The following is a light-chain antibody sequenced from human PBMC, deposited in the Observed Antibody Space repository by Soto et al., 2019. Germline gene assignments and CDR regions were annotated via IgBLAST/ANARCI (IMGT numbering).Light chain of an antibody. V-gene: IGKV3-20*01. J-gene: IGKJ1*01. Sequence: EIGLTQSPCTLSLSPGERATISCRASQSVSSNYLAWYQQKPGQAPRLLIYAASSKATGIPDRFSGSGSGIDFTLTISRLEPEDFAVYYCQQYDSSPETFGHGTKVEIK. CDR1: QSVSSNY. CDR2: AAS. CDR3: QQYDSSPET.